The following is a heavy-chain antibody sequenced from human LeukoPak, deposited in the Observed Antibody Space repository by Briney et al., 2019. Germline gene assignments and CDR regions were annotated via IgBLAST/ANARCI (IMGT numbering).Heavy chain of an antibody. Sequence: PGGSLRLSCAASGFTFRDYYMSWIRQAPGKGLEWLAYISGSGSSIYYADSMKGRLTISRDNAKNSLYLQMNSLRAEDTAVYYCAGDLFRRWPFDQWGQGTLVTVS. CDR3: AGDLFRRWPFDQ. D-gene: IGHD4-23*01. J-gene: IGHJ4*02. CDR1: GFTFRDYY. V-gene: IGHV3-11*01. CDR2: ISGSGSSI.